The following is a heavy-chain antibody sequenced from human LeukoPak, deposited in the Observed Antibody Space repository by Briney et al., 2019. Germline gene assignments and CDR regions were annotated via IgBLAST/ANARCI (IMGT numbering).Heavy chain of an antibody. CDR3: ARNMDV. V-gene: IGHV4-61*08. CDR2: IYYSGST. CDR1: GGSISSGGYS. Sequence: PSETLSLTCAVSGGSISSGGYSWSWIRQTPGKGLEWIGYIYYSGSTNYNPSLKSRVTISVDTSKNQFSLKLSSVTAADTAVYYCARNMDVWGKGTTVTISS. J-gene: IGHJ6*03.